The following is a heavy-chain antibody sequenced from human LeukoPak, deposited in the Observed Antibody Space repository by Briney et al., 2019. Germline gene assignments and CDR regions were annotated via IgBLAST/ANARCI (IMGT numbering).Heavy chain of an antibody. CDR3: ARDRIVGASDAFDI. D-gene: IGHD1-26*01. CDR2: ISPNSGGT. CDR1: GYTFTGYY. J-gene: IGHJ3*02. V-gene: IGHV1-2*02. Sequence: RASVKVSCKASGYTFTGYYIHWVRQAPGQGLEWMGWISPNSGGTNFAQKFRGRVTLTRDTSINTAYMDLSRVRSDDTAVYYCARDRIVGASDAFDIWGQGTMVTVSS.